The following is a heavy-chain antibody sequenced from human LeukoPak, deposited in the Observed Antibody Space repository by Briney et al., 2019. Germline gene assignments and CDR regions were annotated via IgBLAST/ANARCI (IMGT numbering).Heavy chain of an antibody. CDR3: ARVSFTYGPLDS. J-gene: IGHJ4*02. V-gene: IGHV4-31*03. CDR2: TYFTGST. CDR1: RGSISSGGHY. Sequence: SETLSLTCNVSRGSISSGGHYWSWIRQRPGKGLEWMGYTYFTGSTYYNPSLQSRLIISADTSMTQFSLGLRSVTAADTAVYYCARVSFTYGPLDSWGPGILVTVSS. D-gene: IGHD4-17*01.